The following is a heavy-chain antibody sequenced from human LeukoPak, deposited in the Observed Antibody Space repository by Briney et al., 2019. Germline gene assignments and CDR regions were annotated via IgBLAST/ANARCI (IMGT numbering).Heavy chain of an antibody. D-gene: IGHD3-10*01. J-gene: IGHJ4*02. Sequence: ASVKVSCKASGYTFTSYGISWVRQAPGQGLEWMGWISAYNGNTNYAQKLQGRVTMTTDTSTSTTYMELRSLRSDDTAVYYCARDRRIYGSGSYNGYWGQGTLVSVFS. CDR2: ISAYNGNT. CDR1: GYTFTSYG. CDR3: ARDRRIYGSGSYNGY. V-gene: IGHV1-18*01.